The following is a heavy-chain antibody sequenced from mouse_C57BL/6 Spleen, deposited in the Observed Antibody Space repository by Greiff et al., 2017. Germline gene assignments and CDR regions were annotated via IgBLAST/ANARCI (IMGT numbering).Heavy chain of an antibody. CDR1: GYSFTSYY. D-gene: IGHD2-2*01. J-gene: IGHJ2*01. CDR3: ARRGYGVFDY. V-gene: IGHV1-66*01. Sequence: QVQLQQPGPELVKPGASVKISCKASGYSFTSYYIHWVKQGPGQGLEWIGWIYPGSGNTKYNEKFKGKATLTSDTSSSTAYMQLSSLTSEDSAVYDCARRGYGVFDYWGQGTTLTVSS. CDR2: IYPGSGNT.